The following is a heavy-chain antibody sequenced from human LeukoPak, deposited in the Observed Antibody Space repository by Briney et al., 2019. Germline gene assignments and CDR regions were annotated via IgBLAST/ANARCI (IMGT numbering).Heavy chain of an antibody. CDR2: IIPIFGTA. CDR3: ARSLGYSSGWYLLPTQASNWFDP. Sequence: ASVKVSCKASGGTFSSYAISWVRQAPGQGLEWMGGIIPIFGTANYAQKFQGRVTITADGSTSTAYMELSSLRSEDTAVYYCARSLGYSSGWYLLPTQASNWFDPWGQGTLVTVSS. V-gene: IGHV1-69*13. D-gene: IGHD6-19*01. CDR1: GGTFSSYA. J-gene: IGHJ5*02.